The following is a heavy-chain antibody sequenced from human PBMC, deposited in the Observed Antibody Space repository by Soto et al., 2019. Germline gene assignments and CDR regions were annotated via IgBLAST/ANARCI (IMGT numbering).Heavy chain of an antibody. CDR1: GYSFTSYW. V-gene: IGHV5-51*01. Sequence: GESLKISFKGSGYSFTSYWIGWVRQMPGKGLEWMGIIYPGDSDTRYSPSFQGQVTISADKSISTAYLQWSSLKASDTAMYYCARSIAVVGGGYGMDVWGQGTTVTVSS. CDR3: ARSIAVVGGGYGMDV. J-gene: IGHJ6*02. D-gene: IGHD6-19*01. CDR2: IYPGDSDT.